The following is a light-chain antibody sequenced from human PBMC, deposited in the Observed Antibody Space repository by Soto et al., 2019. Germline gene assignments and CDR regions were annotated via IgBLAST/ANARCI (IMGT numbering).Light chain of an antibody. Sequence: QSALTQPRSVSGSPGQSVTISCIGTSSDVGGYNYASWYQQHPGKAPQLMIYDVSKRPSGVPDRFSGSKSGNTASLTISGLQAEDEADYSCFSYAFSNIHYVFGIGTKLTV. CDR1: SSDVGGYNY. V-gene: IGLV2-11*01. CDR3: FSYAFSNIHYV. CDR2: DVS. J-gene: IGLJ1*01.